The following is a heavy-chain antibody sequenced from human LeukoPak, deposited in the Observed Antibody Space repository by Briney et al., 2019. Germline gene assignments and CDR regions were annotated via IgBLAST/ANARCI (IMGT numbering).Heavy chain of an antibody. D-gene: IGHD3-10*01. CDR2: INHSGST. CDR1: GGSFSGYY. J-gene: IGHJ4*02. V-gene: IGHV4-34*01. Sequence: SETLSLTCAVYGGSFSGYYWSWIRQPPGKGLEWIGEINHSGSTNYNPSLKSRVTISVDTSKNQFSLKLSSVIAADTAVYYCASNSFDYYGSGSYSVDYWGQGTLVTVSS. CDR3: ASNSFDYYGSGSYSVDY.